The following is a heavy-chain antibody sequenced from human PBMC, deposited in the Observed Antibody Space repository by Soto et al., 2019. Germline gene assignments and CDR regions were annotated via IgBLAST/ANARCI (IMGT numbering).Heavy chain of an antibody. CDR3: ARGRREQLIRSTLDWFDP. CDR1: GGSFSAYY. V-gene: IGHV4-34*01. Sequence: PSETLSLTCAVYGGSFSAYYWNWIRQPPGKGLEWIGEINHAGSTNYNPSRKSRVTMSLDTSKNQFSLRLSSVTAADTAVYSCARGRREQLIRSTLDWFDPWGQGILVTVSS. J-gene: IGHJ5*02. D-gene: IGHD2-2*01. CDR2: INHAGST.